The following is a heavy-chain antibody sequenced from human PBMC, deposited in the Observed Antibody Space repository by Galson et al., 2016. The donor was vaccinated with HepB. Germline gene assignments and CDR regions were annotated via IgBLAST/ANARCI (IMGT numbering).Heavy chain of an antibody. V-gene: IGHV1-18*01. J-gene: IGHJ6*02. D-gene: IGHD3-10*01. CDR2: ISVFNGKI. Sequence: SVKVSCKAPGYPFTDYGITWVRQAPGQGLEWMGWISVFNGKINYAQKLQGRVTMTTDTSTSTAYMELRSLRSDDTATYYCARISALLWLGGWSDVWGQGTTVIVSS. CDR3: ARISALLWLGGWSDV. CDR1: GYPFTDYG.